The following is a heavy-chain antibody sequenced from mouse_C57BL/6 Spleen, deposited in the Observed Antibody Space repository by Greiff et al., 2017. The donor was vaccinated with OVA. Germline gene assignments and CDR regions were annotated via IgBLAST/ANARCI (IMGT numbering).Heavy chain of an antibody. CDR3: ARPYYGSSYDWYFDV. V-gene: IGHV1-55*01. D-gene: IGHD1-1*01. CDR2: IYPGSGST. CDR1: GYTFTSYW. Sequence: VQLQQPGAELVKPGASVKMSCKASGYTFTSYWITWVKQRPGQGLEWIGDIYPGSGSTNYNEKFKSKATLTVDTSSSTAYMQLSSLTSEDSAVYYCARPYYGSSYDWYFDVWGTGTTVTVSS. J-gene: IGHJ1*03.